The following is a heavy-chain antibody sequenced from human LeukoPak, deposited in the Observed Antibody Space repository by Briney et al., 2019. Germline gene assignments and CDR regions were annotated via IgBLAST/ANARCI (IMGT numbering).Heavy chain of an antibody. V-gene: IGHV3-23*01. CDR1: GFTFSSYA. D-gene: IGHD6-19*01. CDR3: AKGHLVAGQAYFDY. CDR2: VSGNGGST. Sequence: TGGSLRLSRAASGFTFSSYAMSWVRQAPRKGLEWVSEVSGNGGSTYYADSVKGRFTITRDNSKNTLYLQMNSLRADDTAVYFCAKGHLVAGQAYFDYWGQGTLVTVSS. J-gene: IGHJ4*02.